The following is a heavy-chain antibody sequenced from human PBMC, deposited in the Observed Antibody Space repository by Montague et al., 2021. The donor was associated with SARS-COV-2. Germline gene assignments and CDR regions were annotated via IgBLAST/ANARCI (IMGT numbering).Heavy chain of an antibody. CDR3: ATVARGCSATSCYLSS. J-gene: IGHJ4*02. CDR2: VLYTDYT. V-gene: IGHV4-4*02. D-gene: IGHD2-2*01. CDR1: GASISSNTW. Sequence: SETLSLTCGVSGASISSNTWWNWVRQSPGKGLEWIGEVLYTDYTXYNPSLKSRLTISLDKSKNQVSLRLTSVTAADTAVYYCATVARGCSATSCYLSSWGPGTLVTVSS.